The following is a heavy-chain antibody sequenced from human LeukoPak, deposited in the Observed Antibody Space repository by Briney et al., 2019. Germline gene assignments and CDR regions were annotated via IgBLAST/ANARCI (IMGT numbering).Heavy chain of an antibody. V-gene: IGHV3-21*01. D-gene: IGHD2-15*01. J-gene: IGHJ4*02. CDR2: ISSSSSYI. CDR1: GFTFSSYC. CDR3: ATMGYCSGGSCSTPTFDY. Sequence: GSLRLSWASSGFTFSSYCMNLVRQAPGKGLGLGSSISSSSSYIYYADSVKGRFTISRDNAKNSLYLQMNSLRAEDTAVYYCATMGYCSGGSCSTPTFDYWGQGTLVTVSS.